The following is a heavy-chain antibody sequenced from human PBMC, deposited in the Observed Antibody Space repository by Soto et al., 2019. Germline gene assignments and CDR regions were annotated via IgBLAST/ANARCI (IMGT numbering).Heavy chain of an antibody. V-gene: IGHV4-39*01. Sequence: QLQLQESGPGLVKPSETLSLTCTVSGGSISSSSYYWGWIRQPPGKGLEWIGSIYYSGSTYYNPSLKSRVTISVDTSKNQFSLKLSSVTAADTAVYYCARHPAGPVAGYFDYWGQGTLVTVSS. CDR2: IYYSGST. CDR1: GGSISSSSYY. D-gene: IGHD6-19*01. J-gene: IGHJ4*02. CDR3: ARHPAGPVAGYFDY.